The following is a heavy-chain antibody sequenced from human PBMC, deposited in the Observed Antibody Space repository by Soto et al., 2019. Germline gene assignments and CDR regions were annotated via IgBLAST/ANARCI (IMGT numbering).Heavy chain of an antibody. J-gene: IGHJ6*02. CDR3: ARYVPGVRYYGMDV. CDR2: IGESGTPT. Sequence: EVQLLESGGGLVQPGGSLRLSCAASGFTFSSYAMKWVRQAPGKGLEWVSLIGESGTPTYYAGSVKGRLTISRDNSGNTLCLEMYSLGAEDTAVYYCARYVPGVRYYGMDVWVQGTTVTVSS. CDR1: GFTFSSYA. D-gene: IGHD2-2*01. V-gene: IGHV3-23*01.